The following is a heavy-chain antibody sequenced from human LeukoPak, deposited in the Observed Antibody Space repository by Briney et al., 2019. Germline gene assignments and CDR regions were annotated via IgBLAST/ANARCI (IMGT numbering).Heavy chain of an antibody. D-gene: IGHD2-2*02. CDR2: ISGNGGAT. Sequence: PGGSLRLSCAASGVSFSRTWMHWVRQAPGKGLEWVSAISGNGGATYYADSVRGRFTISRDNSKNALYLQLNSLRAEDTAVYFCAKFIYGFPFDYWGQGTLVTVSS. CDR3: AKFIYGFPFDY. J-gene: IGHJ4*02. V-gene: IGHV3-23*01. CDR1: GVSFSRTW.